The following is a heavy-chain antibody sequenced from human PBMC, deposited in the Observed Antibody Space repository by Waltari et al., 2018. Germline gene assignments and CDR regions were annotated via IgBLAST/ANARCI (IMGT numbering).Heavy chain of an antibody. V-gene: IGHV1-8*02. CDR1: GSTFTSYD. Sequence: QVQLGPSGADVKKPAASAKVSCTASGSTFTSYDIHGVRRATGQGRDWMGWMNPNSGNTGYAQKFQGRVTMTRNTSISTAYMELSSLRSEDTAVYYCAGERRIAARLAGFDPWGQGTMVTVSS. CDR2: MNPNSGNT. J-gene: IGHJ5*02. D-gene: IGHD6-6*01. CDR3: AGERRIAARLAGFDP.